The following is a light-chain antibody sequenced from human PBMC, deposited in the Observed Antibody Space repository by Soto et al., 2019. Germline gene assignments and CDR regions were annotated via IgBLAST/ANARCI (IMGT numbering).Light chain of an antibody. CDR3: QQYNPYSRT. CDR2: EGS. V-gene: IGKV1-5*03. CDR1: QSINTW. J-gene: IGKJ1*01. Sequence: DIHMTQSPSTLSASVGDRVTITCRASQSINTWLAWYQQKPGEAPRLLIYEGSTLERGDPSRFSGSGSGTEFTLTISSLQPDDFATFYCQQYNPYSRTFGQGTKVEV.